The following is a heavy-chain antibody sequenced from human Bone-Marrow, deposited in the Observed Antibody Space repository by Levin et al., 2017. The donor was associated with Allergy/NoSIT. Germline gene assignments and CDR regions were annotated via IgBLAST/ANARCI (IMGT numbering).Heavy chain of an antibody. CDR3: ARSLVGATFDF. CDR2: INPLNGGI. CDR1: GYSFTDFY. V-gene: IGHV1-2*02. J-gene: IGHJ4*01. Sequence: ASVKVSCKASGYSFTDFYIHWVRQAPGLGLEWMGLINPLNGGIKYAPKFQGRVTMTRDTPMTTAYMELTNLRTDDTDDYYCARSLVGATFDFWGQGTLVTVSS. D-gene: IGHD1-26*01.